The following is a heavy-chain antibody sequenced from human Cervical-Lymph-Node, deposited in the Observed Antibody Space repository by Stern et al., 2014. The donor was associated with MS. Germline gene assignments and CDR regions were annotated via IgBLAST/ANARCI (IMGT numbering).Heavy chain of an antibody. J-gene: IGHJ6*02. Sequence: VQLVESGAEVKKPGASVKVSCKASGYTFTNYYIHWVRQAPGQGLEWMGIINPSGGNTTYAQRFQGRVTMTRDTSTSTVYMELSSLRSEDTAVYYCAREVAGHRLGMMDVWGQGTTVTVSS. CDR1: GYTFTNYY. CDR3: AREVAGHRLGMMDV. CDR2: INPSGGNT. V-gene: IGHV1-46*01. D-gene: IGHD6-19*01.